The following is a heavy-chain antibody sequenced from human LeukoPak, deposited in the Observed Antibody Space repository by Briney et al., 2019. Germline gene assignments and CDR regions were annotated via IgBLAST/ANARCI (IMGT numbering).Heavy chain of an antibody. J-gene: IGHJ3*02. Sequence: GGSLRLSCAASGFIFNNYAMSWVRQAPGKGLEWVSGISASGLVTYYADSVKGRFAISRDNAKNSLYLQMNSLRAEDMALYYCAKDQRAVAGTGAFDIWGQGTMVTVSS. V-gene: IGHV3-23*01. CDR1: GFIFNNYA. D-gene: IGHD6-19*01. CDR3: AKDQRAVAGTGAFDI. CDR2: ISASGLVT.